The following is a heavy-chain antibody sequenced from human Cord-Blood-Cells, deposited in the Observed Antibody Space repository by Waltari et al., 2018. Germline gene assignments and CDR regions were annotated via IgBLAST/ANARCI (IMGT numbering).Heavy chain of an antibody. CDR1: GGTFSSSA. CDR3: ARLVGAMYYFDY. J-gene: IGHJ4*02. D-gene: IGHD1-26*01. CDR2: IIPIFGTA. V-gene: IGHV1-69*01. Sequence: QVQMVQSGAEVKKPGSSVKVSCKASGGTFSSSAISWVRQAPGQGLEWMGEIIPIFGTANYAQKFQGRVTITADESTSTAYMELSSLRSEDTAVYYCARLVGAMYYFDYWGQGTLVTVSS.